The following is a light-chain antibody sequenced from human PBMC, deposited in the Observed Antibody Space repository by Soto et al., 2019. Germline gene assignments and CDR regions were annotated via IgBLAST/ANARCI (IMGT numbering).Light chain of an antibody. J-gene: IGKJ1*01. CDR2: GAS. Sequence: EIVLTRSPGTLSLSPGERDTLSCRSIQSVSSSYLAWYQQKPGQAPRLLICGASSRATGIPDRFSGSGSGTDFTLTISRLEPEDFAVYYCQQYGSSPRGAFGQGTKVDIK. CDR3: QQYGSSPRGA. CDR1: QSVSSSY. V-gene: IGKV3-20*01.